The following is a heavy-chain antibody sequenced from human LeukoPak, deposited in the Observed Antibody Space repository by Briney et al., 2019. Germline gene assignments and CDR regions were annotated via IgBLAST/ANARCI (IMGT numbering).Heavy chain of an antibody. CDR1: GGSISSYY. CDR3: ARDLLTIFGVDPFDP. D-gene: IGHD3-3*01. V-gene: IGHV4-4*07. J-gene: IGHJ5*02. Sequence: SETLSLXCTVSGGSISSYYWSWIRQPAGKGLEWIGRIYTSGSTNYNPSLKSRVTMSVDTSKNQFSLKLSSVTAADTAVYYCARDLLTIFGVDPFDPWGQGTLVTVSS. CDR2: IYTSGST.